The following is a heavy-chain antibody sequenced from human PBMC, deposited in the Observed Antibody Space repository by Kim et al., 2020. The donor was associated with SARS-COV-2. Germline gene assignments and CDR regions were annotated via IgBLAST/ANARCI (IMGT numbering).Heavy chain of an antibody. J-gene: IGHJ4*02. CDR2: T. V-gene: IGHV4-34*01. D-gene: IGHD4-17*01. CDR3: ARDSTVTAIDY. Sequence: TNYNPSLKSRVTISVDTSKNQFSLKLSSVTAADTAVYYCARDSTVTAIDYWGQGTLVTVSS.